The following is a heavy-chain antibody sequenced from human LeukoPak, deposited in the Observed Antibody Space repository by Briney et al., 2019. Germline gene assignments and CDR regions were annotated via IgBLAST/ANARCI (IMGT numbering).Heavy chain of an antibody. D-gene: IGHD3-10*01. Sequence: PGGSLRLSCAASGFTFDDYGMSWVRQAPGKGLEWVSGINWNGGSTGYADSVKGRFTISRDNAKNSLYLQMNSLRAEDTGFYYCVAYYYGSGSCGQFDYWGQGTLVTVSS. CDR3: VAYYYGSGSCGQFDY. V-gene: IGHV3-20*04. J-gene: IGHJ4*02. CDR2: INWNGGST. CDR1: GFTFDDYG.